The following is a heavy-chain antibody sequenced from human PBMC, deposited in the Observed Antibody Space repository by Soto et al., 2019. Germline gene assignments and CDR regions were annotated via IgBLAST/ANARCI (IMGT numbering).Heavy chain of an antibody. CDR2: SRNRVNSHTT. D-gene: IGHD1-26*01. CDR1: GFTFSDHY. J-gene: IGHJ6*01. CDR3: TRGLLGGAPSYTFHGMDV. Sequence: EVQLVESGGGLVQPGGSLRLSCAASGFTFSDHYMDWVRQAPGMGLEWVARSRNRVNSHTTEYAASVKGRFTISRDESKSSLYLQMNSLKIEDTAVYYCTRGLLGGAPSYTFHGMDVWGQGTTVTVPS. V-gene: IGHV3-72*01.